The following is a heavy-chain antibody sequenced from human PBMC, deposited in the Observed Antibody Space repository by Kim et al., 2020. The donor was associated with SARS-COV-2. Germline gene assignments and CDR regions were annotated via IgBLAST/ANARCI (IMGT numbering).Heavy chain of an antibody. Sequence: NYALKFQGRVTITADESTGTAYMELSSLRSEDTAVYYCAGGEVVVAVMDYWGQGTLVTVSS. J-gene: IGHJ4*02. D-gene: IGHD2-15*01. CDR3: AGGEVVVAVMDY. V-gene: IGHV1-69*01.